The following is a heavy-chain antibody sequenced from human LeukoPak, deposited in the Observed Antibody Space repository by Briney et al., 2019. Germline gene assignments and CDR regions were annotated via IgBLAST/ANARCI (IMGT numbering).Heavy chain of an antibody. CDR1: GFTFATYA. J-gene: IGHJ6*03. V-gene: IGHV3-23*01. CDR2: IGSGSGRTT. CDR3: AKDHVVYAIHGYMDV. D-gene: IGHD2-8*02. Sequence: PGGSLRLSCAASGFTFATYAMSWVRQAPGKGLEWVSAIGSGSGRTTYYADSVKGRFTISRDNSKNTLYLQMNSLRAEDTAVYYCAKDHVVYAIHGYMDVWGKGTTVTVSS.